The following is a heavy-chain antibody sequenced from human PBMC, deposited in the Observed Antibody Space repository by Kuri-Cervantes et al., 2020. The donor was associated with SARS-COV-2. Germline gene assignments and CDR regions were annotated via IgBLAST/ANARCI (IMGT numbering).Heavy chain of an antibody. CDR1: GYTLTELP. D-gene: IGHD6-13*01. J-gene: IGHJ4*02. Sequence: ASVKVSCKVSGYTLTELPMHWLRQAPGKGLEWMGGFDPEDGETIYAQKFQGRVTMTRDTSTSTVYMELSSLRSEDTAVYYCAREDRAAAATFDYWGQGTMVTVSS. CDR3: AREDRAAAATFDY. CDR2: FDPEDGET. V-gene: IGHV1-24*01.